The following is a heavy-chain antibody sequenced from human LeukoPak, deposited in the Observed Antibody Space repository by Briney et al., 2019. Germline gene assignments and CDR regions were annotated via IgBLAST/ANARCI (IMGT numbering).Heavy chain of an antibody. CDR2: ISAYNGNT. V-gene: IGHV1-18*01. J-gene: IGHJ3*02. CDR3: ARGQTYYYGSGDAFDI. Sequence: ASVKVSCKASGYTFTSYGISWVRQAPGQGLEWMGWISAYNGNTNYAQKLQGRVTMTTDTSTSTAYMELRSLRSDDTAVYYCARGQTYYYGSGDAFDIWGQGTMVTVSS. D-gene: IGHD3-10*01. CDR1: GYTFTSYG.